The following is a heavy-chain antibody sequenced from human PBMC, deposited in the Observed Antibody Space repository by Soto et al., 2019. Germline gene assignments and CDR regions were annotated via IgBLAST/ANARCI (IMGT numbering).Heavy chain of an antibody. CDR2: ISVYNGNT. J-gene: IGHJ5*02. D-gene: IGHD4-17*01. Sequence: QVQLVQSGAEVKKPGASVKVSCKASGYRFTSYGISWVRQAPGQGLEWMGWISVYNGNTNYAQKFQGRVTMTTDTATSTAYLELTSLRSAETAGYYCAKAAIGDPNWSDPWGQGTLVTVSS. CDR3: AKAAIGDPNWSDP. CDR1: GYRFTSYG. V-gene: IGHV1-18*01.